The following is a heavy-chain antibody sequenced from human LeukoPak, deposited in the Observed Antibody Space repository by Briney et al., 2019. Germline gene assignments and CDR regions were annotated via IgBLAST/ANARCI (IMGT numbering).Heavy chain of an antibody. CDR1: GGSISSYY. J-gene: IGHJ5*02. Sequence: SETLSLTSTVSGGSISSYYWSWIRQPPGKGLEWIGYIYTSGSTNYNPSLKSRVTISVDTSKNQFSLKLSSVTAADTAVYYCARQIVVVILGKNWFDPWGQGTLVTASS. CDR2: IYTSGST. CDR3: ARQIVVVILGKNWFDP. V-gene: IGHV4-4*09. D-gene: IGHD3-22*01.